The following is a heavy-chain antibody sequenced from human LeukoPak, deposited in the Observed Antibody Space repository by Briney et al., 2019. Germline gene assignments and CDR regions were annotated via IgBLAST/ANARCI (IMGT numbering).Heavy chain of an antibody. Sequence: SETLSLTCTVSGYSISSGNYWDWIRQPPGKGLEWIGSIYHSGSTYYNPSLKSRVTISVDTSKNQFSLKLSSVTAADTAVYYCARQYSDILTGYHRGELYWYFDLWGRGTLVTVSS. CDR2: IYHSGST. CDR1: GYSISSGNY. CDR3: ARQYSDILTGYHRGELYWYFDL. J-gene: IGHJ2*01. V-gene: IGHV4-38-2*02. D-gene: IGHD3-9*01.